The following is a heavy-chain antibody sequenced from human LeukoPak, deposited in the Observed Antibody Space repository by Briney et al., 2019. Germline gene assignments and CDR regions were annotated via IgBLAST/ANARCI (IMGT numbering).Heavy chain of an antibody. D-gene: IGHD3-3*01. J-gene: IGHJ6*02. V-gene: IGHV4/OR15-8*01. CDR2: IHHDGRI. Sequence: SETLSLTCDVSGGSIDSTNWWNWVRQPPGKGLEWIGEIHHDGRINYNPSLKSRVTIPVDTSKNQFSLKLSSVTAADTAVYYCARGRRITIFGVVTDIRYYYYYGMDVWGQGTTVTVSS. CDR3: ARGRRITIFGVVTDIRYYYYYGMDV. CDR1: GGSIDSTNW.